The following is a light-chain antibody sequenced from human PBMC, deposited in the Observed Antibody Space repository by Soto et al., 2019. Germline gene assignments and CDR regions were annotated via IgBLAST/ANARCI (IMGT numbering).Light chain of an antibody. J-gene: IGKJ1*01. CDR3: LLDFRYFWA. CDR1: QGIRKD. CDR2: AAS. V-gene: IGKV1-6*01. Sequence: QMTQSPSSLSASVGDSVTITCRASQGIRKDLAWYQQKPGKVPKLLIYAASILQSGVPSRFSGSGSGTDFTLTISNLQPEDFATYYCLLDFRYFWAFGQGTKVDIK.